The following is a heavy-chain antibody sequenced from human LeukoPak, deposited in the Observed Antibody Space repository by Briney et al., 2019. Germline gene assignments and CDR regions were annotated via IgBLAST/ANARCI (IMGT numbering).Heavy chain of an antibody. CDR3: ARVAAAGTPLGY. V-gene: IGHV1-69*13. CDR1: GGTFRSYA. CDR2: IIPIFGTA. D-gene: IGHD6-13*01. J-gene: IGHJ4*02. Sequence: SVKVSCKASGGTFRSYAISWVRQAPGQGHEWMGGIIPIFGTANYAQQFQGRVTITADESTNTAYMELSSLRSEDTAVYYCARVAAAGTPLGYWGQGTLVTVSS.